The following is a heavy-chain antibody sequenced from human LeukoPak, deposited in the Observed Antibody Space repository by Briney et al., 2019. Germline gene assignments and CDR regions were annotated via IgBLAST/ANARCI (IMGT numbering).Heavy chain of an antibody. V-gene: IGHV3-13*04. Sequence: GGSLRLSCAASGXTFSSYDMHWVRQATGKGLEWVSAIGTAGDTYYPGSVKGRFTISRENTKNSLYLQMNSLRAGDTAVYYCARSKWPDAFDIWGQGTMVTVSS. CDR1: GXTFSSYD. CDR3: ARSKWPDAFDI. CDR2: IGTAGDT. D-gene: IGHD5-12*01. J-gene: IGHJ3*02.